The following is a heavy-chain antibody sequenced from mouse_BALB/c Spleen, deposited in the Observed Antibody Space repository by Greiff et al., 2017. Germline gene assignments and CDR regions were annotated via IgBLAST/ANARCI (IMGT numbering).Heavy chain of an antibody. CDR2: IDPENGNT. J-gene: IGHJ3*01. Sequence: EVQLVESGAELVRPGALVKLSCKASGFNIKDYYMHWVKQRPEQGLEWIGWIDPENGNTIYDPKFQGKASITADTSSNTAYLQLSSLTSEDTAVYYCGGGYGPAWFAYWGQGTLVTVSA. D-gene: IGHD1-1*02. V-gene: IGHV14-1*02. CDR3: GGGYGPAWFAY. CDR1: GFNIKDYY.